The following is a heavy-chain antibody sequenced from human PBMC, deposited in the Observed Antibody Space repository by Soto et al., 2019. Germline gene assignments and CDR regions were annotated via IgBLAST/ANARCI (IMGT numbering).Heavy chain of an antibody. CDR2: FDPEDGEK. CDR3: SISFFLFLSLIPLYAFDI. Sequence: ASVKVSCKGSGYTLTELSMHWVGQAPGKGLEGMGGFDPEDGEKIYAQKVQGRVTMTADTSTDTAYMELSSLSSEDTALSYCSISFFLFLSLIPLYAFDIWGQGTMVTVSS. CDR1: GYTLTELS. V-gene: IGHV1-24*01. J-gene: IGHJ3*02. D-gene: IGHD2-21*01.